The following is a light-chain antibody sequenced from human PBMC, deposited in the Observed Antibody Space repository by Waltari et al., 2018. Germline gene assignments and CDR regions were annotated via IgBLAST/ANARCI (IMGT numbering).Light chain of an antibody. CDR3: QHYGRSAIT. Sequence: EIVLTQSPVTLSLSPGERATLSCRASESNTTNFLAWYQQKPGQDPRLPIHGASIRATGISDFFSGSGSGTDFTLTISRLEPEDFAVYYCQHYGRSAITFGQGTRLDIK. V-gene: IGKV3-20*01. CDR1: ESNTTNF. J-gene: IGKJ5*01. CDR2: GAS.